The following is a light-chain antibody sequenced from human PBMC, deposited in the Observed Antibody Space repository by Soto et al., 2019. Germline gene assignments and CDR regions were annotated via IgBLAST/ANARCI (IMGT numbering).Light chain of an antibody. J-gene: IGLJ1*01. CDR2: EVS. CDR3: SSFADSSARDYV. Sequence: QSALTQAASVSGSPGQSITISCTGTSSDVGGYNFVSWYQHHPGKAPKLMIYEVSHRPSGVSNRFSGSKSGDTASLTISGLQADDESDYYCSSFADSSARDYVFGGGTKVTVL. V-gene: IGLV2-14*01. CDR1: SSDVGGYNF.